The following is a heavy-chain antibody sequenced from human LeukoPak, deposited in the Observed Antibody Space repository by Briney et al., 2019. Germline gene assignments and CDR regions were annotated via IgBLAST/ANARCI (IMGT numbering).Heavy chain of an antibody. J-gene: IGHJ4*02. CDR2: ISGSGGST. V-gene: IGHV3-23*01. CDR3: AKDLELDSSGYYLGFDY. CDR1: GFIFSSYA. D-gene: IGHD3-22*01. Sequence: GGSLRLSCAASGFIFSSYAMSWVRQAPGKGLEWVSAISGSGGSTYYADSVKGRFTISRDNSKNTLYLQMNSLRAEDTAVYYCAKDLELDSSGYYLGFDYWGQGTLVTVSS.